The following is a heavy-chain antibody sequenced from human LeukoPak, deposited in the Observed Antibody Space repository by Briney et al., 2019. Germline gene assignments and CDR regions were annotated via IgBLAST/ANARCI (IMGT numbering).Heavy chain of an antibody. CDR3: GRDQDRGSYHDPISDY. J-gene: IGHJ4*02. CDR1: GFTFSTYS. CDR2: ISPSSSSI. Sequence: SLRLSCAASGFTFSTYSMNWVRQAPGKGLEWVSSISPSSSSIYYADSMKGRFTISRDDAKNLLYLQMNSLRAEDTAVYYCGRDQDRGSYHDPISDYWGQGTLVTVSS. D-gene: IGHD1-26*01. V-gene: IGHV3-21*06.